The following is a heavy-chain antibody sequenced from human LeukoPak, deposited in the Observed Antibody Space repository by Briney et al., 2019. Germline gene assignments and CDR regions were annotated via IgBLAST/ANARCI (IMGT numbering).Heavy chain of an antibody. V-gene: IGHV3-30*18. CDR1: GFTFSSYG. D-gene: IGHD5-18*01. CDR3: AKEGYNYGPDSPGYFDY. J-gene: IGHJ4*02. CDR2: ISYDGSNK. Sequence: GGSLRLYCEASGFTFSSYGMHWVRQAPGKGLEWVAVISYDGSNKYYADSVKGRFTISRDNSKNTLYLQMNSLRAEDTAVYYCAKEGYNYGPDSPGYFDYWGQGTLVTVSS.